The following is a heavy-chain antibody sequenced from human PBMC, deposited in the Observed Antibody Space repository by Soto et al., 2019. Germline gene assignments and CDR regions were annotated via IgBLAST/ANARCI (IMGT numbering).Heavy chain of an antibody. Sequence: QLQLQESGSGLVKPSQTLSLTCAVSGGSISSGGYAWSWMRQPPGKGLEGIGYIYHSGSTYYNPSLKSRVTISVDRSKNQFSLKLSSVTAADTAVYYCAAGGGLPRYYWGQGTLVTVSS. D-gene: IGHD5-12*01. J-gene: IGHJ4*02. CDR3: AAGGGLPRYY. CDR1: GGSISSGGYA. V-gene: IGHV4-30-2*01. CDR2: IYHSGST.